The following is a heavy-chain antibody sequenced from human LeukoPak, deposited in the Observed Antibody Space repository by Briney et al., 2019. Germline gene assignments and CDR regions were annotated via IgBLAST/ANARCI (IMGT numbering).Heavy chain of an antibody. V-gene: IGHV1-18*01. CDR2: ISTYNGNT. Sequence: ASVKVSCKASGYTFTDYGVHWVRQAPGQGLEWMGWISTYNGNTHYVQNLQDRVAMTTDASTSTAFMELRSLRSDDTAVYYCAIVLGRQIAVAGDDYWGQGTLVTVSS. CDR1: GYTFTDYG. CDR3: AIVLGRQIAVAGDDY. J-gene: IGHJ4*02. D-gene: IGHD6-19*01.